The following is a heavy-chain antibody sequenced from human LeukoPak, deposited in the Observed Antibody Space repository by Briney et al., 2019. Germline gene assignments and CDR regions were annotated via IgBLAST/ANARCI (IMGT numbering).Heavy chain of an antibody. CDR1: GGSISSSSYY. J-gene: IGHJ4*02. CDR3: ARHRPTGARDY. Sequence: SETLSLTCTVSGGSISSSSYYWGWIRQPPGKGLEWIGSIYYSGSTYYNPSLKSRVTISVDTSKNQFSLKLSSVTAADTAVYYCARHRPTGARDYWGQGTLVTVSS. CDR2: IYYSGST. D-gene: IGHD1-14*01. V-gene: IGHV4-39*01.